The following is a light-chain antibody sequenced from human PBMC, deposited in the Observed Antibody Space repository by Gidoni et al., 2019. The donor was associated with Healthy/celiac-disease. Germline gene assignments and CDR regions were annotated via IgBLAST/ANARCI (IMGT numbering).Light chain of an antibody. CDR3: QQRSNCPPLLIT. CDR1: QSVSSY. Sequence: EIVLTQSPATLSLSPGERATLSCRASQSVSSYLAWYQQKPGQAPRLLIYDASNRATVIPARFSVSGSGTDFTLTIISLEPEDFAVYYCQQRSNCPPLLITFGQGTRLEIK. J-gene: IGKJ5*01. CDR2: DAS. V-gene: IGKV3-11*01.